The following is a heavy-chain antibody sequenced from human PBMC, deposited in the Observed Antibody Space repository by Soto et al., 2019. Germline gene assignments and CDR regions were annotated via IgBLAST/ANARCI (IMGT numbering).Heavy chain of an antibody. J-gene: IGHJ4*02. Sequence: QVQLQESGPGLVKASQTLSLTCTLSGASVSSAEHYWSWIRQPPGKGLEWIGYTYYCGGSYYNASLQRRVSISVDTFQNQFSLKLTSVTAADTAVYYCARLSGYDPAGAADKWGPGILVSVSS. CDR3: ARLSGYDPAGAADK. CDR1: GASVSSAEHY. D-gene: IGHD5-12*01. V-gene: IGHV4-30-4*01. CDR2: TYYCGGS.